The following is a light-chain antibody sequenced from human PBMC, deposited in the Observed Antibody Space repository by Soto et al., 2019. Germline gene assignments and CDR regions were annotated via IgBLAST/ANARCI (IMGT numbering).Light chain of an antibody. CDR2: EVS. Sequence: LTQPASVSGSPGQSITISCTGTSSDVGGYNYVSWYQQHPGKAPKLMIYEVSNRPSGVSNRFSGSKSGNTAPLTISGLQAEDEADYYCSSYTSSSTRGVFGTGTKVTVL. CDR1: SSDVGGYNY. CDR3: SSYTSSSTRGV. J-gene: IGLJ1*01. V-gene: IGLV2-14*01.